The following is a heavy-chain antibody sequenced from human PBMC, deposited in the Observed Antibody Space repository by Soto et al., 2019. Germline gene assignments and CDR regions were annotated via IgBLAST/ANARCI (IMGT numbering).Heavy chain of an antibody. CDR3: ARSSPLYYDSSGYDAFDI. Sequence: ASVKVSCKASGYTFTSYDINWVRQATGQGLEWMGWMNPNSGNTGYAQKFQGRVTMTRNTSISTAYMELSSLRSEDTDVYYCARSSPLYYDSSGYDAFDIWGQGTMVTVSS. CDR2: MNPNSGNT. J-gene: IGHJ3*02. CDR1: GYTFTSYD. D-gene: IGHD3-22*01. V-gene: IGHV1-8*01.